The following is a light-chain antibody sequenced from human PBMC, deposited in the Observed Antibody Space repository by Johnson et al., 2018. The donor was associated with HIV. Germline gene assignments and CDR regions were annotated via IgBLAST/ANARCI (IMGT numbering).Light chain of an antibody. Sequence: QAVLTQPPSVSAAPGQKVTISCSGSSSNIGNNFVSWYQQVPGTAPKLLICESNKRPSGIPNRSSGSKSGPSATLGITGLQTGDEADYYCETWDSSLSGYYVFGTGTKLTVL. CDR1: SSNIGNNF. J-gene: IGLJ1*01. CDR2: ESN. V-gene: IGLV1-51*02. CDR3: ETWDSSLSGYYV.